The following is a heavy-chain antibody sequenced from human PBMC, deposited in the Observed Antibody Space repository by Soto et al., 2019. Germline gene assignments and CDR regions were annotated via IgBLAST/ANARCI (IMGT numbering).Heavy chain of an antibody. CDR3: SKDWMVAGVVTAHDALVI. CDR1: RFTFSSYG. Sequence: PGGSLRLSCAASRFTFSSYGMHWVRQAPGKGLEWVAVISYDGSNKYYADSVKGRFTISRDNSKNTLYLQMNSLRAEDTAVYYFSKDWMVAGVVTAHDALVILGQETMV. J-gene: IGHJ3*02. V-gene: IGHV3-30*18. CDR2: ISYDGSNK. D-gene: IGHD2-8*01.